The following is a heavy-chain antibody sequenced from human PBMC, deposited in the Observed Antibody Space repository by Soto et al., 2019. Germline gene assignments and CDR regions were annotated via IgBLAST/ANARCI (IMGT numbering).Heavy chain of an antibody. CDR1: GGTFSSYA. J-gene: IGHJ5*02. CDR2: IIPIFGTA. D-gene: IGHD6-19*01. CDR3: ARDRGGWSHNWFDP. Sequence: GASVKVSCKASGGTFSSYAISWVRQAPGQGLEWTGGIIPIFGTANYAQKFQGRVTITADKSTSTAYMELSSLRSEDTAVYYCARDRGGWSHNWFDPWGQGTLVTVSS. V-gene: IGHV1-69*06.